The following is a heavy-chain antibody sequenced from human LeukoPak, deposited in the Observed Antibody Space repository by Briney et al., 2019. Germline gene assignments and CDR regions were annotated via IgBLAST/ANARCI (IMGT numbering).Heavy chain of an antibody. J-gene: IGHJ4*02. Sequence: GGSLRLSCAASGFTFSSYAMSWVRQAPGKGLEWVSAISGSGGSTYYADSVKGRFTISRDNSKNTLYLQMNSLRAEDTAVYYCAKGVGRDYGDYARYFDYWGQGTLVTVTS. V-gene: IGHV3-23*01. CDR3: AKGVGRDYGDYARYFDY. CDR2: ISGSGGST. D-gene: IGHD4-17*01. CDR1: GFTFSSYA.